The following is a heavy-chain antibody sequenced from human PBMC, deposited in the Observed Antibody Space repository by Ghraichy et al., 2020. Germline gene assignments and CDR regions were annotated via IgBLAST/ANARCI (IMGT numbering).Heavy chain of an antibody. J-gene: IGHJ4*02. CDR3: ASKGYYDILTGYDY. V-gene: IGHV4-34*01. Sequence: SETLSLTCAVYGGSFSGYYWSWIRQPPGKGLEWIGEINHSGSTNYNSSLKSRVTISVDTSKNQFSLKLSSVTAADTAVYYCASKGYYDILTGYDYWGQGTLVTVSS. CDR2: INHSGST. D-gene: IGHD3-9*01. CDR1: GGSFSGYY.